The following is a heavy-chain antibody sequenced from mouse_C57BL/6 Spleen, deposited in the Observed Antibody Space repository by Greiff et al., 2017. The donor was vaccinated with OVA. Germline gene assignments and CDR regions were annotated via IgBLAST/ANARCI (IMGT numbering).Heavy chain of an antibody. CDR3: ARGGHYYVMDN. Sequence: QVQLQQPGAELVKPGASVKLSCQASGYTFTSYWMQWVKQRPGQGLEWIGEIDPSDSYTNYNQKFKGKATLTVDTSSSTAYMQLSSLTSEDSAVFYVARGGHYYVMDNGGQGTSVTVSS. V-gene: IGHV1-50*01. CDR1: GYTFTSYW. J-gene: IGHJ4*01. CDR2: IDPSDSYT.